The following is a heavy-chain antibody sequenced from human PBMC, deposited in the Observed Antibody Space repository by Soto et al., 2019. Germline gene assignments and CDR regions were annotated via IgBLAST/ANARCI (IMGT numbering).Heavy chain of an antibody. D-gene: IGHD3-10*01. CDR1: GFTFSSYS. V-gene: IGHV3-48*01. CDR3: ARETEIHYYGSGSYAS. CDR2: ISSSSSTI. J-gene: IGHJ5*02. Sequence: EVQLVESGGGLVQPGGSLRLSCAASGFTFSSYSMNWVRQAPGKGLAWVSYISSSSSTIYYADSVKGRFTISRDNAKNSLYLQMNSLRAEDTAVYYCARETEIHYYGSGSYASWGQGTLVTVSS.